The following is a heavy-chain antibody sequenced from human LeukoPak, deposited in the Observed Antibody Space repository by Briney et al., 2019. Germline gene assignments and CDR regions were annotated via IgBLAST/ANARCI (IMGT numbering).Heavy chain of an antibody. J-gene: IGHJ4*02. Sequence: GGSLRLSCAASGFTFSSYEMNWVRQAPGKGLEWVSYISSSGSTIYYADSVKGRFIISRDNAKNSLYLQMNGLRAEDTAVYYCARDRYDSSGIFDYWGQGTLVTVSS. V-gene: IGHV3-48*03. CDR3: ARDRYDSSGIFDY. CDR2: ISSSGSTI. CDR1: GFTFSSYE. D-gene: IGHD3-22*01.